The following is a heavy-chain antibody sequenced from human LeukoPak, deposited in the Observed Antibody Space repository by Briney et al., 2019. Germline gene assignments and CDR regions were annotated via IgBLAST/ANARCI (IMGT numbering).Heavy chain of an antibody. CDR2: TSSSSSYT. D-gene: IGHD4-17*01. CDR3: ARVSYGDYLGY. CDR1: GFTFSDYY. V-gene: IGHV3-11*06. Sequence: PGGSLRLSCAASGFTFSDYYMSWIRQAPGKGLEWVSYTSSSSSYTNYADSVKGRFTISRDNAKNSLYLQMNSLRAEDTAVYYCARVSYGDYLGYWGQGTLVTVSS. J-gene: IGHJ4*02.